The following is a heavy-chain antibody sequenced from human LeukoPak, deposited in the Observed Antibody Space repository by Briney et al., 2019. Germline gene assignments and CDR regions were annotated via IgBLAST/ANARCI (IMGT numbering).Heavy chain of an antibody. J-gene: IGHJ4*02. CDR2: ISYDGSNK. CDR1: GFSFSSYA. Sequence: GGSLRLSCAASGFSFSSYAMHWVRQAPGKGLEWVALISYDGSNKYYVDSVKGRFTISRDNSKNTLYLQMNSLRAEDTAVYYCARPPAPYSSGWYGEDYFDYWGQGTLVTVSS. CDR3: ARPPAPYSSGWYGEDYFDY. V-gene: IGHV3-30*03. D-gene: IGHD6-19*01.